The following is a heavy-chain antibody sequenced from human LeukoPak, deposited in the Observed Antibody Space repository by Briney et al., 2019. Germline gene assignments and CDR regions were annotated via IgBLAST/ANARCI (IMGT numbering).Heavy chain of an antibody. V-gene: IGHV3-74*01. Sequence: GGSLRLSCAASGFTFSSHWMHWVRKAPGKGLVWVSRISSDGSSTSFADSVKGRFTISRDNAENTLYLHMNSLRDEDTAVYFCARGPPDGSWSYYPGDYWGQGTLVTVSS. J-gene: IGHJ4*02. CDR3: ARGPPDGSWSYYPGDY. CDR2: ISSDGSST. CDR1: GFTFSSHW. D-gene: IGHD3-10*01.